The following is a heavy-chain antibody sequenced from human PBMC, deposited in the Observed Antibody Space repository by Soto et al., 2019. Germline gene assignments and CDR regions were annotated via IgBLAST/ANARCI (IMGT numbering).Heavy chain of an antibody. CDR1: GFTFSSYW. CDR3: ASDSSSSAFDY. CDR2: INSDGSST. V-gene: IGHV3-74*01. J-gene: IGHJ4*03. Sequence: GGSLRLSCAASGFTFSSYWMHWVRQAPGKGLVWLSRINSDGSSTSYADSVKGRVTISRDNAKNTLDLQMNSLRAEDTGVYYCASDSSSSAFDYWGQGTMVTVSS. D-gene: IGHD6-6*01.